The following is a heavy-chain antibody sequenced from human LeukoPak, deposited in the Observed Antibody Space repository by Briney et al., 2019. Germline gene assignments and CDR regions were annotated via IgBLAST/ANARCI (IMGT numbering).Heavy chain of an antibody. V-gene: IGHV5-51*01. J-gene: IGHJ4*02. Sequence: GESLKISCTASGYSFTNYWTGWVRQMPGQGLEWMGIIDPSGAETRYTPSFQGQVTISADKSLSTAYLQWNSLKASDNAMYYCARQTAMGRSGDYWGQGTLVIVSS. CDR3: ARQTAMGRSGDY. D-gene: IGHD5-18*01. CDR2: IDPSGAET. CDR1: GYSFTNYW.